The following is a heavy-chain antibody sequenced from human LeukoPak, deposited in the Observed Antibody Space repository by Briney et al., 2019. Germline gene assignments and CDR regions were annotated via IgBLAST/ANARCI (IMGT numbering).Heavy chain of an antibody. V-gene: IGHV4-61*01. Sequence: SETLSLTCTVSGGSVSSGSYYWSWIRQPPGKGLEWIGEIYHSGSTNYNPSLKSRVTISVDKSKNQFSLKLSSVTAADTAVYYCARVKARATMGVYFDYWGQGTLVTVSS. D-gene: IGHD3-16*01. CDR3: ARVKARATMGVYFDY. CDR2: IYHSGST. CDR1: GGSVSSGSYY. J-gene: IGHJ4*02.